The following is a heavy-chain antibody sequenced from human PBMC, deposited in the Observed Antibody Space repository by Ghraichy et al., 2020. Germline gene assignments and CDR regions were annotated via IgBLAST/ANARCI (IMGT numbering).Heavy chain of an antibody. D-gene: IGHD3-10*01. CDR1: GYTFTSYG. V-gene: IGHV1-18*04. Sequence: ASVKVSCKASGYTFTSYGISWVRQAPGQGLEWMGWISAYNGNTNYAQKLQGRVTMTTDTSTSTAYMELRSLRSDDTAVYYCARDIVLWFGELFLDVGSYYYYGMDVWGQGTTVTVSS. CDR3: ARDIVLWFGELFLDVGSYYYYGMDV. CDR2: ISAYNGNT. J-gene: IGHJ6*02.